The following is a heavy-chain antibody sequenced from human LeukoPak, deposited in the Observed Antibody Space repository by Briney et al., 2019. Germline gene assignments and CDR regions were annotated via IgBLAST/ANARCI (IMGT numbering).Heavy chain of an antibody. CDR3: ARSDMIVVVPFDY. CDR1: GFTFSIHW. D-gene: IGHD3-22*01. Sequence: GGSLRLSCAASGFTFSIHWMTWVRQAPGKGLEWVATIKPDGNDKYFVDSVKGRFTISRDNSKNTLYLQMNSLRAEDTAVYYCARSDMIVVVPFDYWGQGTLVTVSS. J-gene: IGHJ4*02. V-gene: IGHV3-7*01. CDR2: IKPDGNDK.